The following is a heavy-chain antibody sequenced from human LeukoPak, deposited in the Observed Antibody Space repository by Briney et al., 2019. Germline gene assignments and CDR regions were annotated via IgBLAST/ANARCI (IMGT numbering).Heavy chain of an antibody. V-gene: IGHV4-34*01. CDR2: INHSGST. Sequence: SSETLSLTCAVYGGSFSGYYWSWIRQPPGRGLEWIGEINHSGSTNYNPSLKSRVTISVDTSQNQFSLKLSSVSAADTAVDYGASWDVWRRDGYNYWGQGTLVTVSS. CDR3: ASWDVWRRDGYNY. D-gene: IGHD5-24*01. CDR1: GGSFSGYY. J-gene: IGHJ4*02.